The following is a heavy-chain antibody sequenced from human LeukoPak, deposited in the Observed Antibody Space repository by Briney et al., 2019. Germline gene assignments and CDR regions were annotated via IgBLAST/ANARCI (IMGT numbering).Heavy chain of an antibody. J-gene: IGHJ4*02. D-gene: IGHD3-22*01. Sequence: SETLSLTCAVYGGSFSGYYWSWIRQPPGKGLEWIGEINHSGSTNYNPSLKSRVTISVDTSKNQFSLKLSSVTAADTAVYYCASQNEYYYDSSGYYWGYYFDYWGQGTLVTVSS. CDR1: GGSFSGYY. V-gene: IGHV4-34*01. CDR3: ASQNEYYYDSSGYYWGYYFDY. CDR2: INHSGST.